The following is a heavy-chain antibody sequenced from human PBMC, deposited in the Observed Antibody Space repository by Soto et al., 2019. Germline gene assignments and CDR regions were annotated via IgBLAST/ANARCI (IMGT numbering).Heavy chain of an antibody. CDR1: GYTFTTYG. CDR3: ASDERAYCIGDNCEHYFDY. J-gene: IGHJ4*02. Sequence: QVQLVQSGAEVKKPGASVKVSCKTSGYTFTTYGVSWVRQAPGLGLEWMGWISGYNGNTNSAPKFQGRVSMTTDTSTSTAYMDLRSLRSDDTAVYDCASDERAYCIGDNCEHYFDYWCQGTLVTVSS. CDR2: ISGYNGNT. D-gene: IGHD2-15*01. V-gene: IGHV1-18*01.